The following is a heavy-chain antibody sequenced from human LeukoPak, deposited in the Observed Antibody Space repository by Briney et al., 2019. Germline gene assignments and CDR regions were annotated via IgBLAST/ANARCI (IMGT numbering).Heavy chain of an antibody. CDR1: GYSFTSYW. J-gene: IGHJ6*02. CDR3: AXXXXXXXXSGYYNYYGMDV. V-gene: IGHV5-51*01. D-gene: IGHD2-15*01. Sequence: GESLKISCKGSGYSFTSYWIGWVRQMPGKGLEWMGIIYPGDSDTRYSPSFQGQVTISADKSISTAYLQWSSLKASDTAMYYCAXXXXXXXXSGYYNYYGMDVWGQGTTVTVSS. CDR2: IYPGDSDT.